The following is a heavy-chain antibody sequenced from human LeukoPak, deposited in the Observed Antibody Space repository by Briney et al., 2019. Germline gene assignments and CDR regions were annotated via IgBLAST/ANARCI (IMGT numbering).Heavy chain of an antibody. CDR1: GYTFTGYY. CDR3: ARSFYYGSGSTFDY. CDR2: INPNSGGT. D-gene: IGHD3-10*01. V-gene: IGHV1-2*02. Sequence: GASVKVSCKASGYTFTGYYMHWVRQAPGQGREWMGWINPNSGGTNYAQKFQGRVTMTRDTSISTAYMELSRLRSDDTAVYYCARSFYYGSGSTFDYWGQGTLVTASS. J-gene: IGHJ4*02.